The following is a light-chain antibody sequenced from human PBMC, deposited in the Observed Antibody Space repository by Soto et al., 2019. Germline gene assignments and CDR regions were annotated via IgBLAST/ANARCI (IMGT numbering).Light chain of an antibody. CDR3: QVWDSSTAV. CDR1: NVGSKS. CDR2: RDN. Sequence: SYELTQPLSVSVALGQTARITCGGNNVGSKSVHWYQQKPGQAPVLVIYRDNNRPSGIPERFSGSNSGNTATLTISRAQAGDEADYYCQVWDSSTAVFGGGTKVTVL. V-gene: IGLV3-9*01. J-gene: IGLJ2*01.